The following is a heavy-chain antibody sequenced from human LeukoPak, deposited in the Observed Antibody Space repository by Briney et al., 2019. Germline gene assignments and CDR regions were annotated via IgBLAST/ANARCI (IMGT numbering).Heavy chain of an antibody. CDR1: GFTFSSYE. D-gene: IGHD6-13*01. CDR2: ISSSGSTI. J-gene: IGHJ4*02. CDR3: ARDPGYSSGWYVRATKTESFDY. V-gene: IGHV3-48*03. Sequence: PGGSLRLSCAASGFTFSSYEMNWVRQAPGKGLEWVSYISSSGSTIYYADSVKGRFTISRDNAKNSLYLQMNSLRAEDTAVYYCARDPGYSSGWYVRATKTESFDYWGQGTLVTVSS.